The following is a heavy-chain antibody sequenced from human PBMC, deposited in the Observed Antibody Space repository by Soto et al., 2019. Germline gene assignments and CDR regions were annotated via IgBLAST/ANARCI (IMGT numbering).Heavy chain of an antibody. Sequence: QVQLVQSGAEVKKPGASVKVSCKASGYTFTSYGISWVRQAPGQGLEWMGWISAYNGNTNYAQKLQGRVTMTTDTSTSTAYMELRSLRSDNTAVYYCARALPEGSSGWYVFVDYWGQGTLVTVSS. CDR2: ISAYNGNT. J-gene: IGHJ4*02. V-gene: IGHV1-18*04. CDR3: ARALPEGSSGWYVFVDY. CDR1: GYTFTSYG. D-gene: IGHD6-19*01.